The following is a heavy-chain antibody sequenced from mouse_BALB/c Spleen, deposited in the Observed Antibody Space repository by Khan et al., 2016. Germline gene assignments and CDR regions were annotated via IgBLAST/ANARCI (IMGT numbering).Heavy chain of an antibody. D-gene: IGHD1-1*01. Sequence: QVQLKESGPGLVQPSQSLSITCTASGFSLTSYGVHWVRQSPGKGLEWLGVIRRGGSTAYNADFIYRLSICKENTNSRVVFKMNSLQATATAIYYCARTTTYLDVWGAGTTVTVSS. CDR2: IRRGGST. J-gene: IGHJ1*01. V-gene: IGHV2-2*02. CDR1: GFSLTSYG. CDR3: ARTTTYLDV.